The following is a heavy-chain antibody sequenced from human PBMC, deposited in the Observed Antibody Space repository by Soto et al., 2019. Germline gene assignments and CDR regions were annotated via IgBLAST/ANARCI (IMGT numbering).Heavy chain of an antibody. V-gene: IGHV1-8*01. D-gene: IGHD6-19*01. Sequence: GASVKVSCKASGYTFTSYDINWVRQATGQGLEWMGWMNPNSGNTGYAQKFQGRVTMTRNTSISTAYMELSSLRSEDTAVYYCARAAVAGTGRIIDYWGQGTLVTVSS. CDR3: ARAAVAGTGRIIDY. CDR2: MNPNSGNT. J-gene: IGHJ4*02. CDR1: GYTFTSYD.